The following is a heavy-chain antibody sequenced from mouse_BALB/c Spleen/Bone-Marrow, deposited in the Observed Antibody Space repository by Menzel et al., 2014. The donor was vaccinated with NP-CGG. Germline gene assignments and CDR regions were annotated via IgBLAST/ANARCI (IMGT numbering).Heavy chain of an antibody. J-gene: IGHJ1*01. CDR2: IDPANGNT. CDR3: ARGGTTATWYFDV. CDR1: GFNIKDTY. D-gene: IGHD1-2*01. Sequence: EVKLEESGAELVKPGASVKLSCTASGFNIKDTYMHWVKQRPEQGLEWIGGIDPANGNTKYDPKFQGKATITADTSSNTAYLQLSSLTSEDTAVYYCARGGTTATWYFDVWGAGTTVTVSS. V-gene: IGHV14-3*02.